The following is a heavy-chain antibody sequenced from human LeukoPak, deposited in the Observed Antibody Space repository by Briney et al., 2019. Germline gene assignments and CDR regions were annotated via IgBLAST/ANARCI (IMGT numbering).Heavy chain of an antibody. Sequence: ASVKVSCKASGYTFTSYGISWVRQAPGQGLEWAGWVSGYNGNTNYAQKFQGRVTMTTDTSTSTVYMELRSLRSDDTAVYYCARMAAAGSDGMDVWGQGTTVTVSS. CDR3: ARMAAAGSDGMDV. CDR2: VSGYNGNT. V-gene: IGHV1-18*01. CDR1: GYTFTSYG. D-gene: IGHD6-13*01. J-gene: IGHJ6*02.